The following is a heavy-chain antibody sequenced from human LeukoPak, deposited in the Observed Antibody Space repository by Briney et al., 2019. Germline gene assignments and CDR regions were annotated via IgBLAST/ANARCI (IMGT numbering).Heavy chain of an antibody. D-gene: IGHD3-22*01. Sequence: GASVKVSCKASGYSFTSYAMHWVRQAPGQRLEWMGRINTGNGNTEYSQKFQGRVSITRDRSASTVYTELSSLRSEDTAVYYYARDNYYESSGYLAWGQGTLVTVSS. V-gene: IGHV1-3*04. CDR1: GYSFTSYA. J-gene: IGHJ5*02. CDR2: INTGNGNT. CDR3: ARDNYYESSGYLA.